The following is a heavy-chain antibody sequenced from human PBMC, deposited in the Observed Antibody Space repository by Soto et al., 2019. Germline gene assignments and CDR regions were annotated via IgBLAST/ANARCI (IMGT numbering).Heavy chain of an antibody. V-gene: IGHV1-3*01. D-gene: IGHD4-17*01. Sequence: ASVKVSCKASGYTFTSYAMHWVRQAPGQRLEWMGWINAGNGNTKYSQKFQGRVTITRDTSASTAYMELSSLRPEDTAVYYCARDAPLTTVTKTDYYYYMDVWGKGTTVTVSS. J-gene: IGHJ6*03. CDR2: INAGNGNT. CDR1: GYTFTSYA. CDR3: ARDAPLTTVTKTDYYYYMDV.